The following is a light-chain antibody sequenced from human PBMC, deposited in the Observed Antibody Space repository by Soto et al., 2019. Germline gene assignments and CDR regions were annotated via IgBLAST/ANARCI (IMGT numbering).Light chain of an antibody. CDR2: GAS. CDR3: QQYNNWPPWT. J-gene: IGKJ1*01. Sequence: MTQSPSSLSASVGDRVTLSCRASQSVSTNSLAWYQQKPGQAPGLLIYGASTRATGVPASFSGRGSGTEFTLTISSLQSEDFAVYYCQQYNNWPPWTFGQGTKVDIK. V-gene: IGKV3-15*01. CDR1: QSVSTN.